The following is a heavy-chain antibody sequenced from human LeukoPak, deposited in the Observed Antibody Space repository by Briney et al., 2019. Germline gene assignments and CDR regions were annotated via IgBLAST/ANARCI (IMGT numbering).Heavy chain of an antibody. CDR3: AKDQGGATHFDY. V-gene: IGHV3-23*01. CDR1: GFTFSSYA. CDR2: ISGSGGSA. Sequence: GGSLRLSCAASGFTFSSYAMSWVRQAPGKGLEWVSAISGSGGSAYYADSVKGRFTISRDNSKNTLYLQMNSLRAEDTAVYYCAKDQGGATHFDYWGQGTLVTVSS. J-gene: IGHJ4*02. D-gene: IGHD1-26*01.